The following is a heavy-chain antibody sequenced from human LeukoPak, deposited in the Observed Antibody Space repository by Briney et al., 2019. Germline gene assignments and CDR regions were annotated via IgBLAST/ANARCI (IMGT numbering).Heavy chain of an antibody. V-gene: IGHV3-9*01. CDR2: ISWNSGSI. CDR3: AKDISFRLVSSGGRRAYGQYYYYGMDV. J-gene: IGHJ6*02. Sequence: GRSLRLSCAASGFTFDDYAMHWVRQAPGKGLEWVSGISWNSGSIGYADSVKGRFTISRDNAKNSLYLQMNSLRAEDTALYYCAKDISFRLVSSGGRRAYGQYYYYGMDVWGQGTTVTVSS. D-gene: IGHD2-15*01. CDR1: GFTFDDYA.